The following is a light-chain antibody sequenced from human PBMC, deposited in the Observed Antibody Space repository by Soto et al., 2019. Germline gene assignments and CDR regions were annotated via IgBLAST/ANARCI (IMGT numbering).Light chain of an antibody. CDR3: KHYYNWPPWT. J-gene: IGKJ1*01. CDR2: DAS. V-gene: IGKV1-39*01. CDR1: SDSNRY. Sequence: DIQMTQSPSTLSPSLGNRVTTTCQVSSDSNRYLNWYQQKPGEAPKLLMYDASSWQSGVPSRFSGSGSGTDFTLKISSLQSEDVVVYYCKHYYNWPPWTFGQGAKVDIK.